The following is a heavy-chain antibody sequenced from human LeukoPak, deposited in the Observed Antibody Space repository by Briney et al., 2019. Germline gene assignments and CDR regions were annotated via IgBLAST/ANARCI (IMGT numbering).Heavy chain of an antibody. V-gene: IGHV4-34*01. CDR2: INHSGST. D-gene: IGHD3-3*01. CDR1: GGSFSGYY. J-gene: IGHJ5*02. Sequence: SETLSLTCAVYGGSFSGYYWSWIRQPPGKGLEWIGEINHSGSTNYNPSLKSRVTISVDTSKNQFSLKLSSVTAADTAVYYCARRRRRFLEWLLNWFDPWGQGTLVTVSS. CDR3: ARRRRRFLEWLLNWFDP.